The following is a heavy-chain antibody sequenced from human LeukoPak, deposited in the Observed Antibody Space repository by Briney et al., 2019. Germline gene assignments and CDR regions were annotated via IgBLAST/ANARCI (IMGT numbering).Heavy chain of an antibody. CDR3: ARGNSDRFPPYMDY. CDR1: GYSISSGNY. V-gene: IGHV4-38-2*02. J-gene: IGHJ4*02. CDR2: IYHSGST. Sequence: SETLPLTCTVSGYSISSGNYWGWIRQSPGKGLEWIGTIYHSGSTYYNPSLKSRVTISVDTSKNQISLRLSSVTAADTAIYYCARGNSDRFPPYMDYWGQGILVIVSS. D-gene: IGHD2-21*01.